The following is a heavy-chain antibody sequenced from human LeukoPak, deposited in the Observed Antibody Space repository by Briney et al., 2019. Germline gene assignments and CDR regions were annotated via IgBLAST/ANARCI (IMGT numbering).Heavy chain of an antibody. CDR1: GYTFTSYA. CDR2: INPNSGGT. Sequence: ASVKVSCKASGYTFTSYAMNWVRQAPGQGLEWMGWINPNSGGTNYAQKFQGRVTMTRDTSISTAYMELSRLRSDDTAVYYCARAMGEMATITSGWFDPWGQGTLVTVSS. V-gene: IGHV1-2*02. CDR3: ARAMGEMATITSGWFDP. D-gene: IGHD5-24*01. J-gene: IGHJ5*02.